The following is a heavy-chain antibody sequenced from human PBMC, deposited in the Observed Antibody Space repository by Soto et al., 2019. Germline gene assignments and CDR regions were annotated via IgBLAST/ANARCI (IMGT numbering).Heavy chain of an antibody. CDR1: GYTFRRYG. CDR3: ARYDDAAFDV. D-gene: IGHD1-1*01. CDR2: INISNGLT. J-gene: IGHJ3*01. Sequence: QVHLVQSGGEVKKPGASVKVSCKASGYTFRRYGITWVRQAPGQGLEWMGWINISNGLTNYVQKLQGRVSMTTDTFTNTAYMELKSLTSDDTAMYYCARYDDAAFDVWGQGTMVTVSS. V-gene: IGHV1-18*01.